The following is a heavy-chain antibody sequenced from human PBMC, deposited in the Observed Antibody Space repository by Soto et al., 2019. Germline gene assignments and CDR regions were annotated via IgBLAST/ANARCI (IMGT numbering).Heavy chain of an antibody. CDR1: GYTFTSYD. CDR3: ARVFWFGGPPYCYFMDV. Sequence: QVQLVQSGAEVKKPGASVKVSCKASGYTFTSYDINWVRQATGQGLEWMGWMNPNSGNTGYAQKFQGRVTITRNTSISTAYMALSSLRSEDTAVYYCARVFWFGGPPYCYFMDVWGKVTTVTVSS. CDR2: MNPNSGNT. D-gene: IGHD3-10*01. J-gene: IGHJ6*03. V-gene: IGHV1-8*01.